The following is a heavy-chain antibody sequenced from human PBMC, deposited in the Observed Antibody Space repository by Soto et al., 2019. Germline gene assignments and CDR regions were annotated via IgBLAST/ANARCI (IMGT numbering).Heavy chain of an antibody. Sequence: QVQLVESGGGVVQPGRSLRLSCAASGFTFSTYGMHWVRQAPGKGLEWVAVISYDGNNKYYADSVKGRFTIARDNSKNTLFLHMDSLRAEDTAVYYCAKDHLPSTVTTPGYWGQGTLVTVSS. CDR1: GFTFSTYG. D-gene: IGHD4-17*01. J-gene: IGHJ4*02. CDR3: AKDHLPSTVTTPGY. V-gene: IGHV3-30*18. CDR2: ISYDGNNK.